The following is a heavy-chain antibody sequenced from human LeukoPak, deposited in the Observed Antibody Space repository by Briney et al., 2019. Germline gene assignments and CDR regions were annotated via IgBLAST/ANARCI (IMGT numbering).Heavy chain of an antibody. CDR2: IYYSGST. D-gene: IGHD1-26*01. CDR1: GGSISSSSYY. Sequence: SETLSLTCTVSGGSISSSSYYWGWIRQPPGKGLEWIGSIYYSGSTYYNASLKSRVTIYVDTSKNQFSLKLSSVTAADTAVYYCATQYRGAIRGGVFDVWGQGTMVTVS. J-gene: IGHJ3*01. V-gene: IGHV4-39*01. CDR3: ATQYRGAIRGGVFDV.